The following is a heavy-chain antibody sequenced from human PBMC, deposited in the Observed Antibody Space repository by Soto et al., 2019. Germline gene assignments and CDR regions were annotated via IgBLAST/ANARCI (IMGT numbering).Heavy chain of an antibody. V-gene: IGHV3-53*01. CDR3: SKNNVAPAFVGFEY. CDR2: LYNGGQT. Sequence: PGGSLRLSCAVSGFNFDNSYMSWVRQAPGKGLEWVSILYNGGQTYYTESVRGRFTISRDISKNTLDLQMNRLTADDTAVYYCSKNNVAPAFVGFEYWGQGTLVTVSS. D-gene: IGHD2-2*01. J-gene: IGHJ4*02. CDR1: GFNFDNSY.